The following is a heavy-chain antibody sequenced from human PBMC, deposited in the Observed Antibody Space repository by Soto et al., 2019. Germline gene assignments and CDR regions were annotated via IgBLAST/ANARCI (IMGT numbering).Heavy chain of an antibody. CDR2: ISSSSSTI. CDR1: GFTFSSYS. CDR3: ARAYFAEISPYYYYMDV. V-gene: IGHV3-48*01. D-gene: IGHD3-9*01. Sequence: GGSLRLSCAASGFTFSSYSMNWVRQAPGKGLEWVSYISSSSSTIYYADSVKGRFTISRDNAKNSLYLQMNSLRAEDTAVYYCARAYFAEISPYYYYMDVWGKGTTVTVSS. J-gene: IGHJ6*03.